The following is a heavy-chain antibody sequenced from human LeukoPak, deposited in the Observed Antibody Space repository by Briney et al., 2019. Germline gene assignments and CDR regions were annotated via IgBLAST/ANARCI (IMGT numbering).Heavy chain of an antibody. CDR1: GFSFTIYS. D-gene: IGHD6-13*01. Sequence: PGGSLRLSCAASGFSFTIYSMNWVRQAPGKGLEWVSSISSSSSYIYYADSVKGRFTISRDNAKNSLYLQMNSLRAEDTAVYYCARDHQPGIAAAEIDPWGQGTLVTVSS. CDR3: ARDHQPGIAAAEIDP. J-gene: IGHJ5*02. V-gene: IGHV3-21*01. CDR2: ISSSSSYI.